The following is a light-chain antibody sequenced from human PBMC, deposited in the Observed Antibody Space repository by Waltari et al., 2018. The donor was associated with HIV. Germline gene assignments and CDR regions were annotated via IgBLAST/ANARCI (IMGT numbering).Light chain of an antibody. CDR3: SSYTTSNTYV. V-gene: IGLV2-14*01. Sequence: QSALAQPASVSGSPGQSITFSCTGTRRDLGAYNYVSWYQKHPDKAPKVIIYRVKSRPSGVSDRFSGSKSGNTASLTISGLQAEDEADYYCSSYTTSNTYVFGRGTTVSVL. CDR1: RRDLGAYNY. J-gene: IGLJ1*01. CDR2: RVK.